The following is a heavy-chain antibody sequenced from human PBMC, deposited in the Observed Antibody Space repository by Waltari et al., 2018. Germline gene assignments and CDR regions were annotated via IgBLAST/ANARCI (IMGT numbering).Heavy chain of an antibody. J-gene: IGHJ4*02. CDR1: GCSFGNYW. D-gene: IGHD3-9*01. CDR2: IDKVAQKN. V-gene: IGHV3-7*03. CDR3: ATDGNYFAI. Sequence: EVQMIESGGVLVQPGGCRRLSCASSGCSFGNYWMSWVRLAPGEGLGWVANIDKVAQKNYYLESVRGRLTIAKDNTKTSLYLQMSSLGADDTDGYNCATDGNYFAIWAQGTLVTVSS.